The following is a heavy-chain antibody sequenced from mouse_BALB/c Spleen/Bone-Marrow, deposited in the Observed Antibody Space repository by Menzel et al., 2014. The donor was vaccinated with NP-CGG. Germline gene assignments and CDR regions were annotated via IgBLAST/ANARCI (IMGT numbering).Heavy chain of an antibody. V-gene: IGHV2-9*02. J-gene: IGHJ2*01. CDR2: IWAGGST. CDR3: ARGGGYQSFPYFDY. Sequence: QVQLKDSGPGLVAPSQSLSITCTVSGFSLTSYGVHWVRQPPGKGLEWLGVIWAGGSTNYNSALMSRLSISKDNSKSQVFLKMNSLQTDDTAMYYCARGGGYQSFPYFDYWGQGTTLTVSS. CDR1: GFSLTSYG. D-gene: IGHD2-2*01.